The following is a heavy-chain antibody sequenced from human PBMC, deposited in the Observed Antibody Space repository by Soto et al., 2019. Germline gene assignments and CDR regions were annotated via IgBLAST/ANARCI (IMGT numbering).Heavy chain of an antibody. CDR3: ARETYRGFYFDY. J-gene: IGHJ4*02. V-gene: IGHV3-23*01. Sequence: GGSLRLSCAASGFTFSSYAMTWVRQAPGKGLEWVSGVSGTGGSAYYADSVTGRFTISRDNAKNTLYLQMNSLRVEDTALYYCARETYRGFYFDYWGQGTLVTVSS. D-gene: IGHD4-4*01. CDR2: VSGTGGSA. CDR1: GFTFSSYA.